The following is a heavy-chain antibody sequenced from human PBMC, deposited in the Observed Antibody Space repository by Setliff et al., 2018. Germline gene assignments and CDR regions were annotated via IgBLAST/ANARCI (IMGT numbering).Heavy chain of an antibody. CDR2: INPNRGAT. V-gene: IGHV1-2*02. CDR1: GYTFTGYY. CDR3: AKDGSSVVRFLEWSHKDYYYMDV. D-gene: IGHD3-3*01. Sequence: ASVKVSCKASGYTFTGYYIHWVRQAPGQGLEWMGWINPNRGATNFARRFEGRVTLTRDTSINTAYMELSRLRHDDTAIYYCAKDGSSVVRFLEWSHKDYYYMDVWGKGTTVTVSS. J-gene: IGHJ6*03.